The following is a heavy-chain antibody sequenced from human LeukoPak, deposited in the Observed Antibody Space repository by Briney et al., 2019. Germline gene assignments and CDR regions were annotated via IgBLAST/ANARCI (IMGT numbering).Heavy chain of an antibody. J-gene: IGHJ4*02. D-gene: IGHD2-2*01. CDR1: GYTFTGYY. Sequence: ASVKVSCKASGYTFTGYYMHWVRQAPGQGLEWMGRINPNSGGTNYAQKFQGRVTMTRDTSISTAYMELSRLRSDDTAVYYCARLTYGSSPSCYDYWGKETLFTFSS. CDR2: INPNSGGT. V-gene: IGHV1-2*06. CDR3: ARLTYGSSPSCYDY.